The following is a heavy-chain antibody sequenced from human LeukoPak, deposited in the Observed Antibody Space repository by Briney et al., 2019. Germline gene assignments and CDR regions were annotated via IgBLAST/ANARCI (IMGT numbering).Heavy chain of an antibody. D-gene: IGHD3-22*01. J-gene: IGHJ4*02. V-gene: IGHV1-18*01. CDR2: ISAYNGNT. CDR1: GYTFTSYG. Sequence: ASVKVSCKASGYTFTSYGISWARQAPGQGLEWMGWISAYNGNTNYAQKLQGRVTMTTDTSTSTAYMELRSLRSDDTAVYYCARTDYYYDSSGYPDYWGQGTLVTVSS. CDR3: ARTDYYYDSSGYPDY.